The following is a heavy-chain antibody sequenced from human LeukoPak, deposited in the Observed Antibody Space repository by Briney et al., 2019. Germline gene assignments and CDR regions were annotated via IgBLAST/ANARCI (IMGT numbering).Heavy chain of an antibody. Sequence: GGSLRLSCAASGFTFDDYAMHWVRQAPGKGLEWVSLISGDGGSTYCADSVKGRFTISRDNSKNSLYLQMNSLRTEDTALYYCAKDINLWFGELFGIDYWGQGTLVTVSS. D-gene: IGHD3-10*01. CDR1: GFTFDDYA. V-gene: IGHV3-43*02. J-gene: IGHJ4*02. CDR3: AKDINLWFGELFGIDY. CDR2: ISGDGGST.